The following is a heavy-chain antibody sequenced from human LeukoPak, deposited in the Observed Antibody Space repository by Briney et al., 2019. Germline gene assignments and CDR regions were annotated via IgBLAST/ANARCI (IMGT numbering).Heavy chain of an antibody. CDR1: GFTFSSYS. Sequence: GGSLRLSCAASGFTFSSYSMNWVRQAPGKGLEWVSYISSSSSTIYYADSVKGRFTISRDNAKNSLYLQMNSLRAEDTAVYYCARDGYDFWSGYHFDYWGQGTLVTVSS. D-gene: IGHD3-3*01. CDR2: ISSSSSTI. V-gene: IGHV3-48*01. CDR3: ARDGYDFWSGYHFDY. J-gene: IGHJ4*02.